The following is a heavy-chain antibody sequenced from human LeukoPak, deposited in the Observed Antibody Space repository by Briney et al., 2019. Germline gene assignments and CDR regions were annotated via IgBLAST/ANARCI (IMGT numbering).Heavy chain of an antibody. V-gene: IGHV3-23*01. CDR2: ISGSGGST. Sequence: GGSLRLSCAASGFTFSSYAMSWVRQAPGKGLEWVSAISGSGGSTYYADSVKGRFTISRDNSKNTLYLQMNSLRAEDTAVYYCAKGYSSSWYRPLDYWGQGTLVTVSS. D-gene: IGHD6-13*01. CDR1: GFTFSSYA. CDR3: AKGYSSSWYRPLDY. J-gene: IGHJ4*02.